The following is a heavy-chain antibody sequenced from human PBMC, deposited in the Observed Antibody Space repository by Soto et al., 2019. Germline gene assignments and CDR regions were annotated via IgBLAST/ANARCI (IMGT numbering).Heavy chain of an antibody. CDR3: AKDPPYYDSSGS. Sequence: GGSLRLSCAASGFTFSSYSMNWVRQAPGKGLEWVSSISSSSSYIYYADSVKGRFTISRDNSKNTLYLQMNSLRAEDTAVYYCAKDPPYYDSSGSWGQGTLVTVSS. J-gene: IGHJ5*02. V-gene: IGHV3-21*04. CDR2: ISSSSSYI. CDR1: GFTFSSYS. D-gene: IGHD3-22*01.